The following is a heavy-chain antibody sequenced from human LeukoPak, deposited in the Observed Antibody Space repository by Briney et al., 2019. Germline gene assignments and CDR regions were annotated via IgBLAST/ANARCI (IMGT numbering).Heavy chain of an antibody. V-gene: IGHV3-23*01. J-gene: IGHJ6*02. CDR2: IGSGSGGTT. Sequence: GGSLRLSCAASGFTFSSYAMSWVRQAPGKGLEWVSAIGSGSGGTTIYADSVKGRFTISRDNSKNTLYLQMSSLRGEDTAVYYCAKNYDSGRGVPYGMDVWGQGTTVTVSS. CDR1: GFTFSSYA. D-gene: IGHD3-10*01. CDR3: AKNYDSGRGVPYGMDV.